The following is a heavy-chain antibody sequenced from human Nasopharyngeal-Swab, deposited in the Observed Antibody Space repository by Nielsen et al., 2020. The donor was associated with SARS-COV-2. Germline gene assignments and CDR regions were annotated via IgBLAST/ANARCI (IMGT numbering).Heavy chain of an antibody. Sequence: GESLKISCAASGFTFSSYGMHWVRQAPGKGLEWVAVIWYDGSNKYYADSVKGRFTISRDNSKNTLYLQMDSLRAEDTAVYYCARGVVVVTAIGGAFDIWGQGTMVTVSS. J-gene: IGHJ3*02. D-gene: IGHD2-21*02. CDR3: ARGVVVVTAIGGAFDI. CDR2: IWYDGSNK. CDR1: GFTFSSYG. V-gene: IGHV3-33*01.